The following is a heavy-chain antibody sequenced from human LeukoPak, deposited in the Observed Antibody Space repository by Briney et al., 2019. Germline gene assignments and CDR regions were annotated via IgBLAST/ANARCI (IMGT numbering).Heavy chain of an antibody. Sequence: GGSLRLSCAASGFTFSDYYMSWIRQAPGKGLEWVSYISSSGSTIYYADPVKGRFTISRDNAKNSLYLQMNSLRAEDAAVYYCARLSVSTSSDYYYYYMDVWGKGTTVTVSS. CDR1: GFTFSDYY. CDR2: ISSSGSTI. V-gene: IGHV3-11*01. CDR3: ARLSVSTSSDYYYYYMDV. J-gene: IGHJ6*03. D-gene: IGHD2-2*01.